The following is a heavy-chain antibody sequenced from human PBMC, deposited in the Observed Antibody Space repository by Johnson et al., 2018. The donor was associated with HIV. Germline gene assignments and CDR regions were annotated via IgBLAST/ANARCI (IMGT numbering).Heavy chain of an antibody. J-gene: IGHJ3*02. CDR2: IYSGGST. Sequence: MLLVESGGGVVQPGGSLRLSCAASGFTVSSNYMSWVRQAPGKGLEWVSVIYSGGSTYYADSVKGRFTISRDNSKNTLYLQMNSLKTEDTAVYYCARGGEKGAFDIWGQGTMVTVSS. V-gene: IGHV3-53*01. CDR1: GFTVSSNY. D-gene: IGHD7-27*01. CDR3: ARGGEKGAFDI.